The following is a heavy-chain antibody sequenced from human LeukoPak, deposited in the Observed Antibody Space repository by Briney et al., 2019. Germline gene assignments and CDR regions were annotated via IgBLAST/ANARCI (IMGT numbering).Heavy chain of an antibody. CDR1: GFTFSSYW. Sequence: GGSLRLSCAASGFTFSSYWMSWVRQAPGKGLEWVANINQDGSEKYYVDSVKGRFTISRDNAKNSLYLQMNSLRAEDTAVYYCARLELELRSRTPFDPWGQGTLVTVSS. CDR2: INQDGSEK. CDR3: ARLELELRSRTPFDP. V-gene: IGHV3-7*01. J-gene: IGHJ5*02. D-gene: IGHD1-7*01.